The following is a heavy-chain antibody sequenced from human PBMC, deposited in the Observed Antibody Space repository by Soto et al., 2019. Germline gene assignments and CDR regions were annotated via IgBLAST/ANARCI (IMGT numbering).Heavy chain of an antibody. D-gene: IGHD3-22*01. CDR1: GYTFTSYG. J-gene: IGHJ3*02. CDR3: ARDRTYYYDSSGYYDDAFDI. Sequence: ASVKVSCKASGYTFTSYGISWVRQAPGQGLEWMGWISAYNGNTNYAQKLQGRVTMATDTSTSTAYMELRSLRSDDTAVYYCARDRTYYYDSSGYYDDAFDIWGQGTMVTVSS. V-gene: IGHV1-18*04. CDR2: ISAYNGNT.